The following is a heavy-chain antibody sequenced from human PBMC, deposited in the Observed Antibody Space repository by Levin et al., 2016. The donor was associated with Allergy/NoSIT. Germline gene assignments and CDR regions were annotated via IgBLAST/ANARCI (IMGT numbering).Heavy chain of an antibody. D-gene: IGHD3-22*01. CDR3: ARSPYYYDSSGYWGLDY. CDR2: ISYDGSNK. V-gene: IGHV3-30*04. J-gene: IGHJ4*02. Sequence: GGSLRLSCAASGFTFSSYAMHWVRQAPGKGLEWVAVISYDGSNKYYADSVKGRFTISRDNSKNTLYLQMNSLRAEDTAVYYCARSPYYYDSSGYWGLDYWGQGTLVTVSS. CDR1: GFTFSSYA.